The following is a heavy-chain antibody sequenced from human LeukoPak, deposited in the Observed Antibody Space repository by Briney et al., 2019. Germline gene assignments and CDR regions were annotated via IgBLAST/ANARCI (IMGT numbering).Heavy chain of an antibody. V-gene: IGHV3-23*01. CDR3: AKGYCSGTSCYGGIFQH. J-gene: IGHJ1*01. D-gene: IGHD2-2*01. CDR1: GFTFSSYA. CDR2: ISGGGAGT. Sequence: GGSLRLSCAASGFTFSSYAMSWVRQTPGKGLEWVSTISGGGAGTYYADSVKGRFTISRDNSKNTLSLQVNSLRAEDTALYYWAKGYCSGTSCYGGIFQHWGQGTLVPVSS.